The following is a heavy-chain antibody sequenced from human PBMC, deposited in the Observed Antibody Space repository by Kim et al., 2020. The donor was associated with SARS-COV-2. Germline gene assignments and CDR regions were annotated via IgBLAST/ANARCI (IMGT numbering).Heavy chain of an antibody. Sequence: TSYAQKFQDRGTMTRDTSTSTVYMELSSLRSEDTAVYYCARTGTDGADYWGQGTLVTVSS. J-gene: IGHJ4*02. V-gene: IGHV1-46*01. CDR2: T. CDR3: ARTGTDGADY. D-gene: IGHD1-1*01.